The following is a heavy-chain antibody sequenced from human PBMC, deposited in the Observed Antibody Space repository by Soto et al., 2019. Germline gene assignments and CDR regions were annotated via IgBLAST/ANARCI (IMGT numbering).Heavy chain of an antibody. Sequence: GGSLRLSCAASGFTFSSYSMNWVRQAPGKGLEWVAVISHDDTYEDCADSVKGRSTISRDNPKNTLYLELNSLRPEDAGVYYCAREISVCGGERRLDSWGQGTLVTVSS. V-gene: IGHV3-30*03. J-gene: IGHJ4*02. CDR2: ISHDDTYE. CDR3: AREISVCGGERRLDS. D-gene: IGHD1-1*01. CDR1: GFTFSSYS.